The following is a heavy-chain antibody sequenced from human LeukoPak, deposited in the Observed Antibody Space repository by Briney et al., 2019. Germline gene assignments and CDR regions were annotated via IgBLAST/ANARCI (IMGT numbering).Heavy chain of an antibody. CDR2: ISSSGSTI. CDR1: GFTFSSYA. J-gene: IGHJ4*02. V-gene: IGHV3-48*04. Sequence: GGSLRLSCAASGFTFSSYAMSWVRQAPGKGLEWVSYISSSGSTIYYADSVKGRFTISRDNAKNSLYLQMNSLRAEDTAVYYCARSSRLTFDYWGQGTLVTVSS. CDR3: ARSSRLTFDY. D-gene: IGHD6-6*01.